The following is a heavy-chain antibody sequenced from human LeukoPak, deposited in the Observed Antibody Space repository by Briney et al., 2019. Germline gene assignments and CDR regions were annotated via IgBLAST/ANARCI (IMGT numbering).Heavy chain of an antibody. CDR2: IYYSGST. Sequence: SETLSLTCTVSGGSISSYYWSWIRQPPGKGLEWIGSIYYSGSTYYNPSLKSRVTISVDTSKNQFSLKLSSVTAADTAVYYCARDEVAAAGTGGFDYWGQGTLVTVSS. CDR1: GGSISSYY. CDR3: ARDEVAAAGTGGFDY. V-gene: IGHV4-39*07. J-gene: IGHJ4*02. D-gene: IGHD6-13*01.